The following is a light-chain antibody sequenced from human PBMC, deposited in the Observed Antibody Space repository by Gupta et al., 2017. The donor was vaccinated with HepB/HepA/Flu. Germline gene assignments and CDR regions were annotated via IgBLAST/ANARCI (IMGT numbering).Light chain of an antibody. CDR2: RNN. V-gene: IGLV1-47*01. CDR3: ATWDDSLSGYV. CDR1: SSNIGSNY. J-gene: IGLJ1*01. Sequence: SVLTQPPSASGTPGPRVTISCSGSSSNIGSNYVYWYQQFPGTAPKLLSYRNNPRPSGVPDRFAGSKSGTSASLAISGLRSDDEADYYCATWDDSLSGYVFGNGTNVTVL.